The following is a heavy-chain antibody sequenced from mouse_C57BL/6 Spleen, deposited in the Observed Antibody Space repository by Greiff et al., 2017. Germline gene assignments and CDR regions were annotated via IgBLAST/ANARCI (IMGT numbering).Heavy chain of an antibody. CDR1: GYSITSGYY. CDR3: ARDLRDSSGYYAMDY. D-gene: IGHD3-2*02. CDR2: ISYDGSN. V-gene: IGHV3-6*01. Sequence: QSGPGLVKPSQSLSLTCSVTGYSITSGYYWNWIRQFPGNKLEWMGYISYDGSNNYNPSLKNRISITRDTSKNQFFLKLNSVTTEDTATYYCARDLRDSSGYYAMDYWGQGTSVTVSS. J-gene: IGHJ4*01.